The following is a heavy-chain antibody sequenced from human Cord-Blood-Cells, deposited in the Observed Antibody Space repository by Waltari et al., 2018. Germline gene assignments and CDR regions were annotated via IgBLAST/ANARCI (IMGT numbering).Heavy chain of an antibody. Sequence: QLQLQASGPGLVKPSETLSLTCTVSGGSISSISYYWGWIRQPPGKGLEWIGSIYYSGSTYYNPSLKSRVTISVDTSKNQFSLKLSSVTAADTAVYYCARQYSGSSHDAFDIWGQGTMVTVSS. CDR3: ARQYSGSSHDAFDI. V-gene: IGHV4-39*01. CDR2: IYYSGST. J-gene: IGHJ3*02. CDR1: GGSISSISYY. D-gene: IGHD1-26*01.